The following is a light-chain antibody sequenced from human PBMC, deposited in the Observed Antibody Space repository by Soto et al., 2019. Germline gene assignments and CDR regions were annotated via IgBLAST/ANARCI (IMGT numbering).Light chain of an antibody. CDR3: SSFVDGFSYV. V-gene: IGLV2-8*01. Sequence: QSALTQPPSASGSPGQSVTISCTGTSSDVGFFNYVSWYQHHPGKVPRFLIYEVDKRPSGVPDRFSGSKSGNTAYLTISGLQVEDEADYFCSSFVDGFSYVFGTGTKVTVL. CDR2: EVD. CDR1: SSDVGFFNY. J-gene: IGLJ1*01.